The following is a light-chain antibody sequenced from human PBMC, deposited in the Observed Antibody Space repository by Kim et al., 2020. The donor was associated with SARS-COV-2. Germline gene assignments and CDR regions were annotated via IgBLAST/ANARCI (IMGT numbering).Light chain of an antibody. V-gene: IGKV1-9*01. CDR3: QHFDS. CDR1: QGMSSY. CDR2: ATS. Sequence: ASRSASVGERVTISCRASQGMSSYLAWYQQKPGTAPNLLIYATSNLESGVPSRFSASGSGTDFTLTISSLQPEDFATYYCQHFDSFGGGTKVDIK. J-gene: IGKJ4*01.